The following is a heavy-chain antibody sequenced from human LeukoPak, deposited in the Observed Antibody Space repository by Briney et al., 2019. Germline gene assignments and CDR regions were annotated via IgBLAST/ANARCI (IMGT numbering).Heavy chain of an antibody. J-gene: IGHJ2*01. CDR3: ARHFSSSWSGWYFDL. Sequence: SETLSLTCTVSGVSISGYYWSWIRQPPGKGLEWIGHIYYSGSTTYNPSLKSRVTISIDTSKNHFSLKLSSVTAADTAVYYCARHFSSSWSGWYFDLWGRGTLVTVSS. D-gene: IGHD6-13*01. V-gene: IGHV4-59*08. CDR2: IYYSGST. CDR1: GVSISGYY.